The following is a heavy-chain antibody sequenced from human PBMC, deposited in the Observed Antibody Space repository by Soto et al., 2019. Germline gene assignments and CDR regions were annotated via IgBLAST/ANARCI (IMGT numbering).Heavy chain of an antibody. V-gene: IGHV3-33*01. J-gene: IGHJ4*02. CDR1: GFTFGDYA. Sequence: PGGSLRLSCSPSGFTFGDYAMNWVRQAPGKGLEWVAVIWYDGSNKYYADSVKGRFTISRDNSKNTLYLQMNSLRAEDTAVYYCAREPGYSNYGYFDYWGQGTLVTVSS. CDR3: AREPGYSNYGYFDY. CDR2: IWYDGSNK. D-gene: IGHD4-4*01.